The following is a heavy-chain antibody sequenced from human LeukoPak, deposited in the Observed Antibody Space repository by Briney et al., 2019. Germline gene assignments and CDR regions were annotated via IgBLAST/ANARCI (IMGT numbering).Heavy chain of an antibody. CDR3: ARHSGMTTVTAYLDC. Sequence: SEALSLTCTVSGGSISSSSYYWGWIRQPPGKGLEWIGSIYYSGDTYYNPSLKSRVTISVDTSKNQFSLKLSSVTAADTAVYYCARHSGMTTVTAYLDCWGQGTLVTVSS. J-gene: IGHJ4*02. CDR1: GGSISSSSYY. CDR2: IYYSGDT. D-gene: IGHD4-17*01. V-gene: IGHV4-39*01.